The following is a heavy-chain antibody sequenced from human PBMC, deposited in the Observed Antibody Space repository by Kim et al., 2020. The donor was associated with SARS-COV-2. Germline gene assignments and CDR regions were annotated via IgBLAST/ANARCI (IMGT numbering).Heavy chain of an antibody. CDR2: ISGSGGST. D-gene: IGHD2-8*01. J-gene: IGHJ3*02. Sequence: GGSLRLSCAASGFTFSSYAMSWVRQAPGKGLEWVSAISGSGGSTYYADSVKGRFTISRDNSKNTLYLQMNSLRAEDTAVYYCAKVGENGCTNGVCYTGAFDIWGQGTMVTVSS. CDR1: GFTFSSYA. V-gene: IGHV3-23*01. CDR3: AKVGENGCTNGVCYTGAFDI.